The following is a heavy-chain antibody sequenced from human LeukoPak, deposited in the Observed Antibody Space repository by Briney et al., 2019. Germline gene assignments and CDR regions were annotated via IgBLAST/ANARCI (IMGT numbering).Heavy chain of an antibody. CDR2: ISYDGSNK. J-gene: IGHJ4*02. D-gene: IGHD2-15*01. CDR1: GFTFSSYG. V-gene: IGHV3-30*18. CDR3: AKDPGPYCSGGSCPLDY. Sequence: GGSLRLSCAASGFTFSSYGMHWVRQAPGKGLEWVAVISYDGSNKYYADSVKGRFTISRDNSKNTLYLQMNSLRAEDTAVYYCAKDPGPYCSGGSCPLDYWGQGTLVTVSS.